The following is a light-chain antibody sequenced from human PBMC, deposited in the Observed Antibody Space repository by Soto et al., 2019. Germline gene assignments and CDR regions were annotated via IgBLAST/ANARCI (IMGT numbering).Light chain of an antibody. J-gene: IGKJ5*01. CDR3: QQLYTLPFT. CDR2: DVS. Sequence: DVQMTQSPSSLSASVGDRVTITCQASQDISNFLNWYHQAPGKAPQLLIYDVSNLQPGVASRFSGSGSGTDFTFTISGLLPEDFAAYHCQQLYTLPFTFGQGTRL. V-gene: IGKV1-33*01. CDR1: QDISNF.